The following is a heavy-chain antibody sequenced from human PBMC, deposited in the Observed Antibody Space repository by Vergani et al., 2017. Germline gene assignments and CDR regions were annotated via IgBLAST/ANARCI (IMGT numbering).Heavy chain of an antibody. Sequence: QVQLVQSGAEVKKPGSSVKVSCKASGGTFSSYAISWVRQAPGQGLEWMGRIIPILGIANYAQKFQGRVTITADKSTSTAYMELSSLRSEDTAVYYCARRMWGIAVAGTDYWGQGTLVTVSS. D-gene: IGHD6-19*01. V-gene: IGHV1-69*04. CDR1: GGTFSSYA. CDR2: IIPILGIA. CDR3: ARRMWGIAVAGTDY. J-gene: IGHJ4*02.